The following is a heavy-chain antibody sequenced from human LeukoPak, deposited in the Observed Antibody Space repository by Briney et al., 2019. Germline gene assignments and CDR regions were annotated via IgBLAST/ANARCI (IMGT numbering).Heavy chain of an antibody. J-gene: IGHJ6*02. Sequence: GGSLRLSCAASGFTFSSYGMHWVRQAPGKGLEWVAVIWYDGSNKYYADSVKGRFTISRDNSKNTLYLQMNSLRAEDTAVYYCARRGKLLWFGELLSTQRSPYCYYYGMDVWGQGTTVTVSS. CDR2: IWYDGSNK. CDR3: ARRGKLLWFGELLSTQRSPYCYYYGMDV. CDR1: GFTFSSYG. D-gene: IGHD3-10*01. V-gene: IGHV3-33*01.